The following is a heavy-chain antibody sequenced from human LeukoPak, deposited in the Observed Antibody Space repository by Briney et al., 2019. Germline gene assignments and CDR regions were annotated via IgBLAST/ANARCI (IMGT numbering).Heavy chain of an antibody. CDR3: AREAYYYDSSGYYFSWFDP. D-gene: IGHD3-22*01. V-gene: IGHV3-21*01. Sequence: GGSLRLSCAASGFTFRSYSMNWVRQAPGKGLEGVSSISSRRIYIYYADSVKGRFTISRDNAKNSLYVQMNSLRAEDTAVYYCAREAYYYDSSGYYFSWFDPWGQGTLVTVSS. CDR2: ISSRRIYI. CDR1: GFTFRSYS. J-gene: IGHJ5*02.